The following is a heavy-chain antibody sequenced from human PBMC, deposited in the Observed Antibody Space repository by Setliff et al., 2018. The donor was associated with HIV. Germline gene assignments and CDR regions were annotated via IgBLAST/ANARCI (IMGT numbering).Heavy chain of an antibody. CDR2: INHTGNT. J-gene: IGHJ4*02. CDR3: ARGKGGLVGPAEFDY. CDR1: GGSFSGYH. V-gene: IGHV4-34*01. D-gene: IGHD1-26*01. Sequence: SETLSLTCAVYGGSFSGYHWNWIRQFPGKGLEWIGEINHTGNTQYNPSLKSRVTMSEETSKNQFSLKLKSVTAADTAIYICARGKGGLVGPAEFDYWGPGTLVTVSS.